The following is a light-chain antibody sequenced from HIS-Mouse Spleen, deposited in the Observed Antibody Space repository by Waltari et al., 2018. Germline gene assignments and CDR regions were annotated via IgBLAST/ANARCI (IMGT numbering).Light chain of an antibody. Sequence: QSALTQPASVSGSPGPSITISCTGTSSDVGSYNLVPWYQQHTGKAPKLMIYEGSKRPSGVSNRFSGSKSGNTASLTISGLQAEDEADYYCCSYAGSSTWVFGGGTKLTVL. CDR3: CSYAGSSTWV. CDR1: SSDVGSYNL. J-gene: IGLJ3*02. V-gene: IGLV2-23*01. CDR2: EGS.